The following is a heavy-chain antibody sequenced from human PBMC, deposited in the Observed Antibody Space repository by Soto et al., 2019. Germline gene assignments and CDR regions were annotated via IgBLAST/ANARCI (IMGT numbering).Heavy chain of an antibody. CDR2: ISSKPNSYAT. Sequence: GGSLRLSCAASGFTFSGSALHWVRQASGKGLEWVGRISSKPNSYATAYAASVKGRFTISRDDSKNMAFLQMNSLKTEDTAVYYCTRLANDYGDYVFDYWGRGTLVTVPQ. D-gene: IGHD4-17*01. J-gene: IGHJ4*02. CDR1: GFTFSGSA. CDR3: TRLANDYGDYVFDY. V-gene: IGHV3-73*01.